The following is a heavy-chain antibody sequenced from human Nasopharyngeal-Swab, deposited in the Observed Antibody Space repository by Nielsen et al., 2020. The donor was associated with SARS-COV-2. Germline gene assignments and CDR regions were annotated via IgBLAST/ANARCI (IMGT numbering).Heavy chain of an antibody. CDR3: ARASSGSYWSAFDI. D-gene: IGHD1-26*01. CDR1: GFTFSSYA. V-gene: IGHV3-30-3*01. J-gene: IGHJ3*02. Sequence: GESLKISCAASGFTFSSYAMHWVCQAPGKGLEWVAVISYDGSNKYYADSVKGRFTISRDNSKNTLYLQMNSLRAEDTAVYYCARASSGSYWSAFDIWGQGTMVTVSS. CDR2: ISYDGSNK.